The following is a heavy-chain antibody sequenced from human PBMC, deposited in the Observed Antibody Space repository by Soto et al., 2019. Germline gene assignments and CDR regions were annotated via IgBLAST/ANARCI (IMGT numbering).Heavy chain of an antibody. Sequence: SETLSLTCTVSGGSISNSFYYWGWIRQVPGQGPEWIGYIHYSGTTHYNPSLKSRLNISLDTSKNQFSLRLGSVTAADTAVYFCARDRSHYVWAISRTYGMDVWGQGTSVTVSS. CDR1: GGSISNSFYY. V-gene: IGHV4-31*03. CDR3: ARDRSHYVWAISRTYGMDV. D-gene: IGHD3-16*02. J-gene: IGHJ6*02. CDR2: IHYSGTT.